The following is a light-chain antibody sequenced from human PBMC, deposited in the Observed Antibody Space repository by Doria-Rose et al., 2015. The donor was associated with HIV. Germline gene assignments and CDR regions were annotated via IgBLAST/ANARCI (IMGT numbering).Light chain of an antibody. CDR3: QQYGTSRGT. Sequence: VLTQSPGTLSSSPGERATLSCRASQSFSSTYLAWYQQKPGQAPSLLIYDGSTRSTGIPDRFSASGSGTDFTLTINRLEPEDFALYYCQQYGTSRGTFGQGTRLEIK. V-gene: IGKV3-20*01. CDR1: QSFSSTY. J-gene: IGKJ5*01. CDR2: DGS.